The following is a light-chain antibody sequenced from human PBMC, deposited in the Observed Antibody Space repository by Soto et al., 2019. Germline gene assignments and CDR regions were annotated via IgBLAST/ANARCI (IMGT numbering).Light chain of an antibody. Sequence: EIVMTQSQATLSVSPGERATLSCRASQSVSSNLAWYQQKPGQAPRLLIYGASTRATSIPARFSGSGSGTQFTLTISDLQSEDFAVHYCQHYNNWPPITFGRGTRLEIK. V-gene: IGKV3-15*01. CDR1: QSVSSN. J-gene: IGKJ5*01. CDR3: QHYNNWPPIT. CDR2: GAS.